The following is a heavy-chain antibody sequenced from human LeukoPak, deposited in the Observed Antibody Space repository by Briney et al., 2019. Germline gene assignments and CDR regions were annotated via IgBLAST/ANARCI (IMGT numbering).Heavy chain of an antibody. D-gene: IGHD3-9*01. CDR1: GFTFSNYG. V-gene: IGHV3-23*01. CDR3: AKGVRYFDWLDQ. Sequence: GGSLRLSCAASGFTFSNYGMNWVRQAPGKGLEWVSTISGSGGSTFYADSVKGRFTISRDNSKNTLYLQMNSLRAEDTAVYYCAKGVRYFDWLDQWGQGTLVTVSS. CDR2: ISGSGGST. J-gene: IGHJ5*02.